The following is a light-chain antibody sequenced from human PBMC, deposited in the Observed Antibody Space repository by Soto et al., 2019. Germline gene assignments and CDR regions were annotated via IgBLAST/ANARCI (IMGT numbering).Light chain of an antibody. V-gene: IGKV3-15*01. J-gene: IGKJ1*01. CDR1: QSVSSN. CDR3: QQYNRWPLT. CDR2: DSS. Sequence: EIVMTQSPASLSVSPGERATLSCRASQSVSSNLAWYLQKPGQVPRLLIYDSSTRATGVPARFSGGGSWTEFTLTISSLQSEDFAVYYCQQYNRWPLTFGQGRMVEIK.